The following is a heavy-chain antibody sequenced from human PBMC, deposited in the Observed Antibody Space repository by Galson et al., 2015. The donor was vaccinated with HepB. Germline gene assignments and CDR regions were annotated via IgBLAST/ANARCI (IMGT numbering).Heavy chain of an antibody. J-gene: IGHJ4*02. Sequence: SLRLSCAASGFTFSNYWMTWVRQAPGKGLEWVANIEQDGSEKFYVDPVKGRFTISRDNAKNSLFLKMNILRAEDAAMYHCAAYDFWSGYYAHWGQGTLVTVSS. V-gene: IGHV3-7*01. D-gene: IGHD3-3*01. CDR1: GFTFSNYW. CDR3: AAYDFWSGYYAH. CDR2: IEQDGSEK.